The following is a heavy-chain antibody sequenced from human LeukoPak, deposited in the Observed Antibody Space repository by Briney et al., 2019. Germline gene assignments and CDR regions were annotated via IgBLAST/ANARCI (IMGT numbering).Heavy chain of an antibody. J-gene: IGHJ4*02. D-gene: IGHD1-26*01. Sequence: SETLSFTCTVSGGSITSHFWSWIRQPPGKGLEWIGYIYHSGITNYNPSLKSRVTISVDTSKNQFSLELSSVTAADTAVYYCARDGYSGSSLFDSWGQGTLVTVSS. CDR2: IYHSGIT. CDR3: ARDGYSGSSLFDS. CDR1: GGSITSHF. V-gene: IGHV4-59*11.